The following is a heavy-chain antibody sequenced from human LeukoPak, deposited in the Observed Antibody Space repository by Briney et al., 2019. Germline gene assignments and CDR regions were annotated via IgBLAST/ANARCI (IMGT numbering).Heavy chain of an antibody. D-gene: IGHD2-15*01. Sequence: GESLKISCKGSGYSFTSYWIGWVRQMPGKGLEWMGIIHPGDSDTRYSPSFQGQVTISADKPISTAYLQWSSLKASDTAMYYCARHQGYCSSGTCYYGYWGQGTLVTVSS. J-gene: IGHJ4*02. CDR3: ARHQGYCSSGTCYYGY. CDR1: GYSFTSYW. V-gene: IGHV5-51*01. CDR2: IHPGDSDT.